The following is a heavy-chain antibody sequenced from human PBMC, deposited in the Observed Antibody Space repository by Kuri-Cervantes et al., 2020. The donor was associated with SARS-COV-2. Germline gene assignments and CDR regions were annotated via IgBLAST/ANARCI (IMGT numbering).Heavy chain of an antibody. CDR3: ARGGEDFVQETRNWFEP. D-gene: IGHD2-8*01. J-gene: IGHJ5*02. Sequence: GESLKISCAASGFTFSSYAMHWVRQAPGKGLEWVAVISYDGSSKYYADSVKGRFTISRDNAKNSLFLQMNSLRADDTAVYYCARGGEDFVQETRNWFEPWGRGTQVTVSS. V-gene: IGHV3-30-3*01. CDR2: ISYDGSSK. CDR1: GFTFSSYA.